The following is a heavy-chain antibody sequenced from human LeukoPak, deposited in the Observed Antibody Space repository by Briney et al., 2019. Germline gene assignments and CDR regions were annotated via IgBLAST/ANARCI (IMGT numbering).Heavy chain of an antibody. CDR1: GFTFADYA. CDR3: AKGVVGATAQIDF. CDR2: IRWNSGNI. D-gene: IGHD1-26*01. Sequence: QAGRSLRLSCAASGFTFADYAMYWVRQAPGKGLEWVSGIRWNSGNIGYADSLQGRFTISRDNAKNTLYLQMHGLRTEDTALYYCAKGVVGATAQIDFWGKGTLVTVSS. J-gene: IGHJ4*02. V-gene: IGHV3-9*01.